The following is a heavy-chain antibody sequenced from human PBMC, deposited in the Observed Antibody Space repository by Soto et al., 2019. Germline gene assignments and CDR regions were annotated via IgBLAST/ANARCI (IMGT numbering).Heavy chain of an antibody. D-gene: IGHD2-15*01. CDR1: GFTFSSYS. CDR2: ISSSSYI. V-gene: IGHV3-21*01. J-gene: IGHJ5*02. CDR3: ARDREPDARYCSGGSCYAGNWFDP. Sequence: GGSLRLSCAASGFTFSSYSMNWVRQAPGKGLEWVSSISSSSYIYYADSVKGRFTISRDNAKNSLYLQMNSLRAEDTAVYYCARDREPDARYCSGGSCYAGNWFDPWGQGTLVTVSS.